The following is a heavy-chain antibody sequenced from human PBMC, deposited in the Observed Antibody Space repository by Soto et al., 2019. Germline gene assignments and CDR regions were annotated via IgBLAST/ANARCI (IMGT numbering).Heavy chain of an antibody. CDR2: IIPIFGTA. Sequence: ASVKVSCKASGGTFSSYAISWVRQAPGQGLEWMGGIIPIFGTANYAQKFQDRVTITADESTSTAYMELSSLRSEDTAVYYCARDQAVAGTNWFDPWGQGTLVTVS. CDR3: ARDQAVAGTNWFDP. J-gene: IGHJ5*02. CDR1: GGTFSSYA. D-gene: IGHD6-19*01. V-gene: IGHV1-69*13.